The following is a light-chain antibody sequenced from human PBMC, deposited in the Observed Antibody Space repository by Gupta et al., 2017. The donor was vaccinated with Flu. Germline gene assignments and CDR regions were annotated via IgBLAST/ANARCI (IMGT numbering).Light chain of an antibody. V-gene: IGLV1-44*01. Sequence: QSVLTQPPSASGTPGQRVTISCSGSSSNIEKNTVTWYRQLPGTAPKLLIYNTNQRPSGVPDRFSGSKSGTSASLAISALQAEDEAHYYCAAWDDGLNGQGVFGGGTKLT. CDR2: NTN. CDR3: AAWDDGLNGQGV. J-gene: IGLJ3*02. CDR1: SSNIEKNT.